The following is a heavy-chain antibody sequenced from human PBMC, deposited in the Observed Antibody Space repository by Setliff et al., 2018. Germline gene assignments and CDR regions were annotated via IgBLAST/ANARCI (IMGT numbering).Heavy chain of an antibody. CDR1: GYSFTSHY. V-gene: IGHV1-46*01. CDR2: INPGGLTS. Sequence: ASVKVSCKTSGYSFTSHYMHWVRQAPGQGLEWMGIINPGGLTSSSTQKFEGRVTMSVDTSKNQFFLKLSSVTAADTAVYYCVRGFTIFGVVKLERWFDPWGQGTLVTVSS. D-gene: IGHD3-3*01. CDR3: VRGFTIFGVVKLERWFDP. J-gene: IGHJ5*02.